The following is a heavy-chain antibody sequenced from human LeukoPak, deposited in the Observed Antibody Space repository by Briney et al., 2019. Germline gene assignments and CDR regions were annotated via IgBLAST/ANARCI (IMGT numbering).Heavy chain of an antibody. CDR2: IIPIFGTA. CDR1: GGTFSSYA. D-gene: IGHD4-17*01. Sequence: SVKVSCKASGGTFSSYAISWVRQAPGQGLEWMGRIIPIFGTANYAQKFQGRVTITTDESTGTAYMELSSLRSEDTAVYYCASQIRDYGDYIGYWGQGTLVTVSS. J-gene: IGHJ4*02. CDR3: ASQIRDYGDYIGY. V-gene: IGHV1-69*05.